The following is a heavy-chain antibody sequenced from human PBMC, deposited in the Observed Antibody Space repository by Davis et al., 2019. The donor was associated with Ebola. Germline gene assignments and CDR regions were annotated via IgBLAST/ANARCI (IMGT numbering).Heavy chain of an antibody. CDR1: GGSISSYY. V-gene: IGHV4-59*06. J-gene: IGHJ5*02. D-gene: IGHD2-2*01. CDR2: IYYTGST. Sequence: MPSETLSLTCTVSGGSISSYYWSWIRQHPGKGLEWIGYIYYTGSTYYNPSLKSRVIISVDTSKNQFSLKLSSVTAADTAVYYCARGEEYQLLFGWFDPWGQGTLVTVSS. CDR3: ARGEEYQLLFGWFDP.